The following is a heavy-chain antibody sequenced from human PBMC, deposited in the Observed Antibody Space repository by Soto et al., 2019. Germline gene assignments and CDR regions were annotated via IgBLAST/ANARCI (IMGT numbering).Heavy chain of an antibody. V-gene: IGHV3-30-3*01. D-gene: IGHD6-19*01. Sequence: GGSLGLCCAASGLTFRSSAMHWVLKDPGKGLEWVAVISYDGAYQDYADSVKGRFTISKDISKNTLYLQMDSLRPADTAVYYCARDPRSGWTDNYYYGMSVWGLGTTVTVSS. CDR2: ISYDGAYQ. CDR1: GLTFRSSA. CDR3: ARDPRSGWTDNYYYGMSV. J-gene: IGHJ6*02.